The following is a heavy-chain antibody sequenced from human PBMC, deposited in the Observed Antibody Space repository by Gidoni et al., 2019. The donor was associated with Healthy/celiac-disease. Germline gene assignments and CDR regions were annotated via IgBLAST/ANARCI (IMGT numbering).Heavy chain of an antibody. CDR3: AREYYGENRGSYYYGMDV. CDR1: GLTFSSYS. J-gene: IGHJ6*02. Sequence: EVQLVESGGGLVKPGGSLRLSCAASGLTFSSYSMNWVRQAPGKGLEWVSSISSSSSYIYYADSVKGRFTISRDNAKNSLYLQMNSLRAEDTAVYYCAREYYGENRGSYYYGMDVWGQGTTVTVSS. V-gene: IGHV3-21*01. D-gene: IGHD4-17*01. CDR2: ISSSSSYI.